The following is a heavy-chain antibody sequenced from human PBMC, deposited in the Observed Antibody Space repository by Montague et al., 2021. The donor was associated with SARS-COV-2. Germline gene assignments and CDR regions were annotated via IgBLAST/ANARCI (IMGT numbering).Heavy chain of an antibody. CDR1: GFTFGTST. J-gene: IGHJ4*02. CDR2: ISSGSSSI. D-gene: IGHD1-26*01. V-gene: IGHV3-21*01. CDR3: ARDRYSNASPDY. Sequence: SLRLSCAASGFTFGTSTMIWVRQAPGKGLEWVSSISSGSSSILYADSVKGRFTISRDNAGNSLYLQMDSLRPEDTAVYFCARDRYSNASPDYWGQGTLVTVSS.